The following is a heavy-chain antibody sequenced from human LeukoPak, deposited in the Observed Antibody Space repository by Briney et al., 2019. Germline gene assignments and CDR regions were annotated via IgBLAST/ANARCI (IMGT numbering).Heavy chain of an antibody. D-gene: IGHD4/OR15-4a*01. V-gene: IGHV4-59*01. CDR2: IYYSGST. Sequence: PSETLSLTCTVSGGSISSYYWSWIRQPPGKGLERIGYIYYSGSTNYNPSLKSRVTISVDTSKNQFSLKLSSVTAADTAVYYCARAAVLSEFDYWGQGTLVTVSS. CDR3: ARAAVLSEFDY. CDR1: GGSISSYY. J-gene: IGHJ4*02.